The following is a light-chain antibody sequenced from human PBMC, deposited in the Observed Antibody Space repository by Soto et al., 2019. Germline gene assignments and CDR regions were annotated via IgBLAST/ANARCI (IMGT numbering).Light chain of an antibody. CDR3: QETYNTAT. J-gene: IGKJ3*01. CDR1: QNINSY. Sequence: DIQMTQSPSSLSASVGDRVTITCRASQNINSYLNWYQQKPGKAPKLLIYAASYLQSGVPSRFSGTGAGTDFTPTISSLQPEDIATYYCQETYNTATFAPGTKVEIK. CDR2: AAS. V-gene: IGKV1-39*01.